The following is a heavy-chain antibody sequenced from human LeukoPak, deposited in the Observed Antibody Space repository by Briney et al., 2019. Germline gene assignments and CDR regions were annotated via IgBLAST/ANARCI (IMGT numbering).Heavy chain of an antibody. D-gene: IGHD1-14*01. V-gene: IGHV3-43*02. Sequence: GGSLRLSCAASGFTFDDYAMYWVRQAPGKGLEWVSLISGDGGSTYYADFVKGRFTISRDNSKNTLYLQMNSLRADDTAVYYCAKDGRWNQADFFDYWGQGTLVTVSS. CDR1: GFTFDDYA. CDR3: AKDGRWNQADFFDY. J-gene: IGHJ4*02. CDR2: ISGDGGST.